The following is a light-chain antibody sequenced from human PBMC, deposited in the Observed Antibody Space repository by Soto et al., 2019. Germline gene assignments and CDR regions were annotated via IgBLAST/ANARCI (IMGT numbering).Light chain of an antibody. V-gene: IGKV1-39*01. CDR1: QDISTY. CDR3: QQKYSTTWP. CDR2: AAS. J-gene: IGKJ1*01. Sequence: IQMTQSPSSLSPSVGDRVTITCRASQDISTYLNWYQQKPGKAPKLLIDAASSLQSGVPSRFSGSGSETDFTLTISSLQPEDFATYSCQQKYSTTWPFGQGTKGEIK.